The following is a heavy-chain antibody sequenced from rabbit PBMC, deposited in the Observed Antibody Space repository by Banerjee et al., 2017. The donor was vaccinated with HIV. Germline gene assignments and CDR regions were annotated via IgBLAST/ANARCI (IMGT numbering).Heavy chain of an antibody. Sequence: QEQLVESGGGLVKPGASLTLTCTASGFDFSSNYYMCWVRQAPGKGLEWIGCIYSGSGSAWYATWAKGRFTISKSSSTTVTLQMTSLTAADTATYFCARGVSRSKLWGPGTLVTVS. CDR2: IYSGSGSA. CDR3: ARGVSRSKL. CDR1: GFDFSSNYY. V-gene: IGHV1S45*01. D-gene: IGHD1-1*01. J-gene: IGHJ6*01.